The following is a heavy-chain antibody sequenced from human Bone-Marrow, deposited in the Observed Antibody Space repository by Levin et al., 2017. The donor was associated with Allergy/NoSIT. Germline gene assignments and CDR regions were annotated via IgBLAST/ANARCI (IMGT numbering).Heavy chain of an antibody. CDR2: ISGSGGST. V-gene: IGHV3-23*01. Sequence: GGSLRLSCAASGFTFSSYAMSWVRQAPGKGLEWVSAISGSGGSTYYADSVKGRFTISRDNSKNTLYLQMNSLRAEDTAVYYCAKFKDIVVVVAAGTDAKFDYWGQGTLVTVSS. J-gene: IGHJ4*02. CDR1: GFTFSSYA. CDR3: AKFKDIVVVVAAGTDAKFDY. D-gene: IGHD2-15*01.